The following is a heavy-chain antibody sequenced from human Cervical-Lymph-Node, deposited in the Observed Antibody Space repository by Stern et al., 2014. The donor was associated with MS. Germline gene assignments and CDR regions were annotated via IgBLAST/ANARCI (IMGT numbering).Heavy chain of an antibody. CDR3: AGTKAVAEPRRDAFDI. Sequence: VQLVESGPGLVKPSETLSLTCTVSGGSISSYYFSWIRLRPGKGLEWLGYIYYSGSTKSNPSLKSRVTILVDTSKNQFSLKLTSVTAADTAVYSCAGTKAVAEPRRDAFDIWGQGTMVTVSS. CDR1: GGSISSYY. CDR2: IYYSGST. D-gene: IGHD6-19*01. J-gene: IGHJ3*02. V-gene: IGHV4-59*01.